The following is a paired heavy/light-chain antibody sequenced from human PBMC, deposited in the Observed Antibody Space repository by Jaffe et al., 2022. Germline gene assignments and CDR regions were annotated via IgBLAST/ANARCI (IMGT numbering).Heavy chain of an antibody. CDR3: AKLSAEHGRIAVVPFDI. J-gene: IGHJ3*02. D-gene: IGHD6-19*01. Sequence: QVQLVESGGGVVQPGGSLRLSCAASGFTFSSYGMHWVRQAPGKGLEWVAFIRYDGSNKYYADSVKGRFTISRDNSKNTLYLQMNSLRAEDTAVYYCAKLSAEHGRIAVVPFDIWGQGTMVTVSS. CDR2: IRYDGSNK. CDR1: GFTFSSYG. V-gene: IGHV3-30*02.
Light chain of an antibody. CDR1: QDISNY. Sequence: DIQMTQSPSSLSASVGDRVTITCQASQDISNYLNWYQQKPGKAPKLLIYDASNLETGVPSRFSGSGSGTDFTFTISSLQPEDIATYYCQQYDNTYTFGQGTKLEIK. V-gene: IGKV1-33*01. J-gene: IGKJ2*01. CDR3: QQYDNTYT. CDR2: DAS.